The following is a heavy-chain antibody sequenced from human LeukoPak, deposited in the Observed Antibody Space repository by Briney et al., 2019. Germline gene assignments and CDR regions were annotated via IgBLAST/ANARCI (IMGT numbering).Heavy chain of an antibody. CDR1: GGSISSSSYY. D-gene: IGHD1-26*01. Sequence: PSETLSLTCTVSGGSISSSSYYWGWIRHPPGKGLEWIGSIYYSGSTYYNPSLKSRVTISVDTSKNQFSPKLSSVTAADTAVYYCARGSARWELLNWGQGTLVTVSS. CDR3: ARGSARWELLN. J-gene: IGHJ4*02. V-gene: IGHV4-39*01. CDR2: IYYSGST.